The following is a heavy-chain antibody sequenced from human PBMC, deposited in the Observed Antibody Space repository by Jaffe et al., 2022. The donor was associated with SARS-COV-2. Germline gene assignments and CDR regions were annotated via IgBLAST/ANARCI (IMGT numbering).Heavy chain of an antibody. CDR2: IIPIFGTA. D-gene: IGHD6-13*01. CDR1: GGTFSSYA. CDR3: ARGPKGGAAAGSWFDP. V-gene: IGHV1-69*01. Sequence: QVQLVQSGAEVKKPGSSVKVSCKASGGTFSSYAISWVRQAPGQGLEWMGGIIPIFGTANYAQKFQGRVTITADESTSTAYMELSSLRSEDTAVYYCARGPKGGAAAGSWFDPWGQGTLVTVSS. J-gene: IGHJ5*02.